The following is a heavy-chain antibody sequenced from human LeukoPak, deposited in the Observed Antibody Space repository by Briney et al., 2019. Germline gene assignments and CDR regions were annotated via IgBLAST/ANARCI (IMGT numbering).Heavy chain of an antibody. CDR3: ARGGSVDTAMVREVNWFDP. CDR1: GGSISSYY. CDR2: IYTSGST. J-gene: IGHJ5*02. V-gene: IGHV4-4*07. Sequence: SETLSLTCTVSGGSISSYYWSWIRQPAGKGLEWIGRIYTSGSTNYNPSLKSRVTISVDTSKNQFSLKLSSVTAADTAVYYCARGGSVDTAMVREVNWFDPWGQGTLVTVSS. D-gene: IGHD5-18*01.